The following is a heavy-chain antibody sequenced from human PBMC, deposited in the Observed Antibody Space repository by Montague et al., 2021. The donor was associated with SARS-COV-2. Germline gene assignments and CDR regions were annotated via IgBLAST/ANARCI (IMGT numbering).Heavy chain of an antibody. V-gene: IGHV3-48*03. CDR3: AIYSSGWYGWGFDY. J-gene: IGHJ4*02. Sequence: SRSLSLSASGFTFSSYEMNWVRQAPGKGLEWVSYISSSGSTIYYADPVKGRFTISRDNAKNSLYLQMNSLRAEDTAVYYCAIYSSGWYGWGFDYWGQGTLVTVSS. D-gene: IGHD6-19*01. CDR1: GFTFSSYE. CDR2: ISSSGSTI.